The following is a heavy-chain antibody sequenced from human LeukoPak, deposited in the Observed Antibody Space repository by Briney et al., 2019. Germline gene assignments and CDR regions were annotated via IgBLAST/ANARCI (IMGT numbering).Heavy chain of an antibody. CDR2: INPSGGST. J-gene: IGHJ5*02. CDR1: GYTFTSYG. CDR3: AREGEQWLVRWFDP. Sequence: ASVKVSCKASGYTFTSYGISWVRQAPGQGLEWMGIINPSGGSTSYAQKFQGRVTMTRDTSTSTVYMELSSLRSEDTAVYYCAREGEQWLVRWFDPWGQGTLVTVSS. D-gene: IGHD6-19*01. V-gene: IGHV1-46*01.